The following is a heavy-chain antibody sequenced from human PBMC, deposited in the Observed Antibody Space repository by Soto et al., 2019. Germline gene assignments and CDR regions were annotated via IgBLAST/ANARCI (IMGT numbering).Heavy chain of an antibody. CDR3: ARHPGYYDILTGYTTYYFDS. V-gene: IGHV4-59*08. J-gene: IGHJ4*02. CDR2: IYYRGNT. D-gene: IGHD3-9*01. CDR1: GGSISSYY. Sequence: SETLSLTCTFSGGSISSYYWSLIRQPPGKGLEWIGYIYYRGNTDYNPSLKSRVTISLDTPKNQFSLKLSSVTAADTAVYYCARHPGYYDILTGYTTYYFDSWGQGILVTVSS.